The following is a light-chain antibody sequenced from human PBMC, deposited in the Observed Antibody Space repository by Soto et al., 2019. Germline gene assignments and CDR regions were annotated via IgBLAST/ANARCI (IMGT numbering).Light chain of an antibody. Sequence: SVLPQPPSVYGAPGQRVTLSCPGSSSNIGAGYDVHWYQQLPGTAPKLLIYGNSNRPSGVPDRFSGSKSGTSASLAITGLQAEDEADYYCQSYDSSLTAYVFGTGTKVTV. J-gene: IGLJ1*01. CDR1: SSNIGAGYD. V-gene: IGLV1-40*01. CDR3: QSYDSSLTAYV. CDR2: GNS.